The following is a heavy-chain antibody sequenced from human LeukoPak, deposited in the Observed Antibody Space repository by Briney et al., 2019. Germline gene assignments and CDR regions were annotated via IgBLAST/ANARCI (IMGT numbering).Heavy chain of an antibody. V-gene: IGHV4-39*01. CDR1: GGSISSSSYY. CDR3: ARSVPAAGTLDY. Sequence: SETLSLTCTVSGGSISSSSYYWGWIRQPPGKGLEWIGSIYYSGSTYYNPSLKSRVTISVDTSKNQFSLKLSSVTAADTAVYYCARSVPAAGTLDYWGQGTLVTVSS. J-gene: IGHJ4*02. CDR2: IYYSGST. D-gene: IGHD6-13*01.